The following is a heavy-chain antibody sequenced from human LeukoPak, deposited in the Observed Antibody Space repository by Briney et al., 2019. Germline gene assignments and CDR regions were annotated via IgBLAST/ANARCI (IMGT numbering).Heavy chain of an antibody. CDR3: ARRYCSSFACFSPLDY. V-gene: IGHV5-51*01. J-gene: IGHJ4*02. CDR2: IYPSDSTT. D-gene: IGHD2-2*01. Sequence: GESLKISCKGSGYTYTNYWIGWVRQMPGKGVEWMGTIYPSDSTTRYSPSFQGQVTISADKSFSTAYLQWSSLKASDTGMYYCARRYCSSFACFSPLDYWGQGTLVTVSS. CDR1: GYTYTNYW.